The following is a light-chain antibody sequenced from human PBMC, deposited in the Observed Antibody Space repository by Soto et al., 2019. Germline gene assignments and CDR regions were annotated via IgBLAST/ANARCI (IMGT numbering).Light chain of an antibody. CDR2: EVS. J-gene: IGLJ2*01. CDR1: SSDVGGYNY. Sequence: QSALTQPASVSGSPGQSITISCTGTSSDVGGYNYVSWYQQHPGKAPKVMLHEVSNRPSGVSNRFSGSKSGNTASLTISGLQAEDEADYYCSSYTSSSTLVVFGGGTKLTVL. CDR3: SSYTSSSTLVV. V-gene: IGLV2-14*01.